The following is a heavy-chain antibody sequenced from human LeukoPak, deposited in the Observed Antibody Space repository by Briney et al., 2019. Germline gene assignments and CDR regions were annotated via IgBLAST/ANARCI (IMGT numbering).Heavy chain of an antibody. CDR1: GVSINSYY. V-gene: IGHV4-59*08. CDR3: ARRVIMSAAGVPDTWLDP. D-gene: IGHD2-8*01. CDR2: ISYSGNT. Sequence: SETLSLTCTVSGVSINSYYWSWIRQPPGKGLEWIGYISYSGNTNYNPSLKSRVTISVDTSKNQFSLNLSSVTAADTAVYYCARRVIMSAAGVPDTWLDPWGQGILVTVSS. J-gene: IGHJ5*02.